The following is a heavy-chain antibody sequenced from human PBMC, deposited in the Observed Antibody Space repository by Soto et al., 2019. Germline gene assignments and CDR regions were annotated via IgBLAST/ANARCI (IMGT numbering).Heavy chain of an antibody. CDR2: ISGSGGST. CDR1: GFTFSSYA. D-gene: IGHD2-2*01. Sequence: GGSLRLSCAASGFTFSSYAMSWVRXAPGKGLEWVSAISGSGGSTYYXXXXXXXXXXXXXXXXXTLYLQMNSLRAEDTAVYYCAKEYCSSTSCYDYWGQGTLVTVSS. V-gene: IGHV3-23*01. CDR3: AKEYCSSTSCYDY. J-gene: IGHJ4*02.